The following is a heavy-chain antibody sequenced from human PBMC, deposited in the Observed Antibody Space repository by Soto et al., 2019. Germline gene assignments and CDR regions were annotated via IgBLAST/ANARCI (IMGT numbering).Heavy chain of an antibody. D-gene: IGHD2-2*02. V-gene: IGHV1-46*01. J-gene: IGHJ5*02. Sequence: ASVKVSCKASGYTFTTYYIHWVRQAPGQGLEWMGIINPTSGSTTYAQKFQGRVTMTRDTSTSTVYMELSSLRSEDTAVYYCARGGCDNTSCYRGGWFDTWGQGTLVTVSS. CDR2: INPTSGST. CDR3: ARGGCDNTSCYRGGWFDT. CDR1: GYTFTTYY.